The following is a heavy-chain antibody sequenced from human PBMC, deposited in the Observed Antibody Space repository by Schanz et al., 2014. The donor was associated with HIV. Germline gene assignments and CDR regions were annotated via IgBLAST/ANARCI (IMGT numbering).Heavy chain of an antibody. Sequence: VQLVESGGGVVQPGRSLRLSCVASGFPFSNFAMSWVRQDPGRGLEWVSAISESGGRSYYADSVNGRFTISRDNSKNTLYLQMNSLGAEDTAVYYCARAEGYSTSSAWGEDYNYYGMDVWGQGTTVTVSS. CDR2: ISESGGRS. CDR3: ARAEGYSTSSAWGEDYNYYGMDV. J-gene: IGHJ6*02. V-gene: IGHV3-23*04. CDR1: GFPFSNFA. D-gene: IGHD6-6*01.